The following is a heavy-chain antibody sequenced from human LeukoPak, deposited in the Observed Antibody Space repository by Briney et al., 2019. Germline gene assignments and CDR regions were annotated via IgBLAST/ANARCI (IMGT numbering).Heavy chain of an antibody. CDR3: ESLRGRNYDYTDV. CDR1: GLTLGSNE. Sequence: GGSLRLSCAASGLTLGSNEINWVRQAPGKGLEWVSYISSSGSTIYYADSVKGRFTISRDNAKHSLYLQMNSLRAEDTSTYYCESLRGRNYDYTDVWGKGTTVTVSS. V-gene: IGHV3-48*03. D-gene: IGHD3-10*01. J-gene: IGHJ6*03. CDR2: ISSSGSTI.